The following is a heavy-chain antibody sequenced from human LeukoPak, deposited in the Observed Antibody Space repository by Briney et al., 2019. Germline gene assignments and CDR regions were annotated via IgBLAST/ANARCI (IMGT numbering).Heavy chain of an antibody. CDR1: GYTFTSYA. V-gene: IGHV1-3*01. CDR3: ARGPLRYFDWLPLGY. D-gene: IGHD3-9*01. CDR2: INAGNGNT. J-gene: IGHJ4*02. Sequence: ASVKVSCKASGYTFTSYAMHWVRQAPGQRLEWMGWINAGNGNTKYSQKFQGRVTITRDTSASTAYMELSSLRSEDTAVYYCARGPLRYFDWLPLGYWGQGTLVTVSS.